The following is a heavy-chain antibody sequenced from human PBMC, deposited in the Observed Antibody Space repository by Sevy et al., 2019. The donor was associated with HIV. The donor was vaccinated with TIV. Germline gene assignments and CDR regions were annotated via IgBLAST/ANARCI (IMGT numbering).Heavy chain of an antibody. J-gene: IGHJ4*02. Sequence: SETLSLTCTVSGGSISSSSYYWGWIRQPPGKGLEWIGSIYYSGSTYYNPSLKSRVTISVDTSKNQFSLMLSSVTAADTAVYYCARQDRLLYYYFDYWGQGTLVTVSS. CDR1: GGSISSSSYY. D-gene: IGHD2-15*01. CDR3: ARQDRLLYYYFDY. V-gene: IGHV4-39*01. CDR2: IYYSGST.